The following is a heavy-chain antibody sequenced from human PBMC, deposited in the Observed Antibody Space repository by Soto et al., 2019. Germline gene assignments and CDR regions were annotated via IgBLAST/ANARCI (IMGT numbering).Heavy chain of an antibody. D-gene: IGHD2-2*01. V-gene: IGHV1-18*01. CDR1: GYTFTNFG. CDR2: ISTYNGNT. CDR3: ARGRYCSSISCSLGVEFDS. Sequence: QVQLVQSGAEVKKPGASVKVSCKASGYTFTNFGINWVRQAPGQGLEWVGWISTYNGNTNYAQKVQGRVTMTTDTSTSTAYMELRSLRFDDTAVYYCARGRYCSSISCSLGVEFDSWGQGTLVTVSS. J-gene: IGHJ4*02.